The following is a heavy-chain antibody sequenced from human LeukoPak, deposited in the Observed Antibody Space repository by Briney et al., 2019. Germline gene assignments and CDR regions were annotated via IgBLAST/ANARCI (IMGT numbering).Heavy chain of an antibody. CDR2: INSGGST. CDR1: GLNYNDAW. J-gene: IGHJ3*02. D-gene: IGHD6-13*01. Sequence: GGSLRLSCAVFGLNYNDAWMSWVRQAPGKGLEWVSAINSGGSTYYADSLKGRFTISRDNSKNTLYLQMNSLRADDTAVYYCAKDWPSEWQQLPDYDAFDIWGQGTMVTVSS. CDR3: AKDWPSEWQQLPDYDAFDI. V-gene: IGHV3-23*01.